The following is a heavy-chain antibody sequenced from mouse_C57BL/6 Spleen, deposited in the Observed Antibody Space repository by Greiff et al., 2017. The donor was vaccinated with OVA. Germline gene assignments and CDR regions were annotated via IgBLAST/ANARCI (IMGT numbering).Heavy chain of an antibody. V-gene: IGHV5-17*01. CDR1: GFTFSDYG. CDR3: ATDYYGSSSYAMDY. D-gene: IGHD1-1*01. Sequence: DVKLVESGGGLVKPGGSLKLSCAASGFTFSDYGMHWVRQAPEKGLEWVAYISSGSSTIYYADTVKGRFTISRDNAKNTLFLQMTSLRSEDTAMYYFATDYYGSSSYAMDYWGQGTSVTVSS. J-gene: IGHJ4*01. CDR2: ISSGSSTI.